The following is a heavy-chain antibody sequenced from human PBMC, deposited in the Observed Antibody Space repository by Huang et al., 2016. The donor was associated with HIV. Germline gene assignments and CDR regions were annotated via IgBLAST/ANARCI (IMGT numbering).Heavy chain of an antibody. CDR3: ARHGRVAGHYYNNMDV. CDR2: IYYSGNT. V-gene: IGHV4-39*01. J-gene: IGHJ6*02. CDR1: GGSISSSSYY. D-gene: IGHD6-19*01. Sequence: LQLQESGPGLVKSSETLSLICTVSGGSISSSSYYWGWIRQPPGKGPEGIGSIYYSGNTYYNPPLKSRVTISVDPSKNQFSLKVNSVTAADTAVYYCARHGRVAGHYYNNMDVWGRGTTVTVSS.